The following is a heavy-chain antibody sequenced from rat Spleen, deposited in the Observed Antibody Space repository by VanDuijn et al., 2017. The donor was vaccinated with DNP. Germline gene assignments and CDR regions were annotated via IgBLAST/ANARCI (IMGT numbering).Heavy chain of an antibody. CDR2: ISYSGST. V-gene: IGHV3-1*01. CDR3: ARYNYYYDGSYFYYFDY. Sequence: EVQLQESGSGLVKPSQSLSLTCSVTGYSITSNYWGWIRKFPGNKLEYIGHISYSGSTNYNPSLKSRISITRDTSKNQFFLQVNSVTSEDTATYYCARYNYYYDGSYFYYFDYWGQGVMVTVSS. J-gene: IGHJ2*01. D-gene: IGHD1-12*02. CDR1: GYSITSNY.